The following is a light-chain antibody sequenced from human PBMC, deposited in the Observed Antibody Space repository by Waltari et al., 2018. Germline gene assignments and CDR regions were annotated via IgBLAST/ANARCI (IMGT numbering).Light chain of an antibody. CDR1: QSIGRY. CDR3: QQSYSPVWT. V-gene: IGKV1-39*01. J-gene: IGKJ1*01. Sequence: DIQMTQSPSSLSASVGDRVIITCRASQSIGRYLNWYKQKPGKAPRLLIYGVSSLYSGVPSRFSGSGSETDFTLTISSLQPEDCATYYCQQSYSPVWTFGQGTKVEIK. CDR2: GVS.